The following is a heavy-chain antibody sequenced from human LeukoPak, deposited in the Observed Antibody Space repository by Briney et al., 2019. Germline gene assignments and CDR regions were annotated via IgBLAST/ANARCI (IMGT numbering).Heavy chain of an antibody. V-gene: IGHV4-59*01. D-gene: IGHD3-16*01. J-gene: IGHJ6*02. CDR1: GGSITNYF. CDR3: ARGGGLDV. CDR2: ISYSGST. Sequence: SETLSLTCTVSGGSITNYFWSWIRRPPGKGLEWIGYISYSGSTNYTPSLKSRVTISVDTSKKQFSLKLSSVTAADTAVYFCARGGGLDVWGQGATVTVSS.